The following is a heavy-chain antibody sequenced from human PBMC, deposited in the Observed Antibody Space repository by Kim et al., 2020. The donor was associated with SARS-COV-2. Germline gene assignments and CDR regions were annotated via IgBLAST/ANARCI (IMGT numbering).Heavy chain of an antibody. V-gene: IGHV1-69*13. CDR3: ARKMGYDILTAFDP. D-gene: IGHD3-9*01. CDR1: GGTFSSYA. J-gene: IGHJ5*02. Sequence: SVKVSCKASGGTFSSYAISWVRQAPGQGLEWMGGIIPIFGTANYAQKFQGRVTITADESTSTAYMELSSLRSEDTAVYYCARKMGYDILTAFDPWGQGTLVTVSS. CDR2: IIPIFGTA.